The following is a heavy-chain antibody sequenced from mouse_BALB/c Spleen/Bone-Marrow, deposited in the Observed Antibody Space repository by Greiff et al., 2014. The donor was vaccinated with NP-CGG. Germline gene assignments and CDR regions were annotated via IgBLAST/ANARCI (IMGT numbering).Heavy chain of an antibody. CDR1: GFIFSDYY. Sequence: EVQLVESGGGLAQPGGSLKLSCATSGFIFSDYYMYWVRQTPEKRLEWVAYISNGGGSTYYPDTVKGRFTISRDNAKNTLYLQMSRLKSEDTAMYYCARRPLYGNYEGAMDYWGQGTSVTVSS. CDR2: ISNGGGST. J-gene: IGHJ4*01. CDR3: ARRPLYGNYEGAMDY. V-gene: IGHV5-12*02. D-gene: IGHD2-1*01.